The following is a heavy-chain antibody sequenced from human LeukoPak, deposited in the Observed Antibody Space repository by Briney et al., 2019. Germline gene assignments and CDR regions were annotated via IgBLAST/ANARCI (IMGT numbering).Heavy chain of an antibody. V-gene: IGHV1-69*06. D-gene: IGHD3-16*01. CDR3: ATDSPGEFVPNLDY. Sequence: GASVKVSCKASGGTFSSYAISWVRQAPGQGLECMGGIIPIFGTANYAQKFQGRVTITADKSTSTAYMELSSLRSEDTAVYYCATDSPGEFVPNLDYWGQGTLVTVSS. CDR1: GGTFSSYA. J-gene: IGHJ4*02. CDR2: IIPIFGTA.